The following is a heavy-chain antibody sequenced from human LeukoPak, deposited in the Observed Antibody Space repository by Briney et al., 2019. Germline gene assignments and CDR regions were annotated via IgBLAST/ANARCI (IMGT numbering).Heavy chain of an antibody. CDR3: ARGRGSYLAFDY. Sequence: GGSLRLSYAASGFTFSSYGMHWVRQAPGKGLECVAFIRYDGSNKYYADSVKGRFTISRDNSKNTLYLQMNSLRAEDTAVYYCARGRGSYLAFDYWGQGTLVTVSS. CDR2: IRYDGSNK. D-gene: IGHD1-26*01. J-gene: IGHJ4*02. V-gene: IGHV3-30*02. CDR1: GFTFSSYG.